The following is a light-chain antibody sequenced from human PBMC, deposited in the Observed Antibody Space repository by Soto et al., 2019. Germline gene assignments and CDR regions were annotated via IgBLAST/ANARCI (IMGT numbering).Light chain of an antibody. CDR1: QSVSSSY. V-gene: IGKV3D-20*01. J-gene: IGKJ1*01. Sequence: EIVLTQSPATLSLSPGERATLSCVASQSVSSSYLAWYQQKPGLAPRLLIYDASSRATGIPDRFSGSGSGTDFTLTISRLEPEDFAVYYCQQYCSSPWTFGQGTKVDIK. CDR3: QQYCSSPWT. CDR2: DAS.